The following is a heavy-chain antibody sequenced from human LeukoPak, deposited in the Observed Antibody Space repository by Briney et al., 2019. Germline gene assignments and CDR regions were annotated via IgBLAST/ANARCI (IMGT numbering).Heavy chain of an antibody. CDR1: GGTFNTDA. CDR2: IIPFLNIA. V-gene: IGHV1-69*04. J-gene: IGHJ6*02. CDR3: ARTRPPPEESYYYYGMDV. D-gene: IGHD1-14*01. Sequence: GASVKVSCKASGGTFNTDAINWVRQAPGQGLEWMGRIIPFLNIANYAQNFQGRVTITADKSTSTAYMELSSLRSEDTAVYYCARTRPPPEESYYYYGMDVWGQGTTVTVSS.